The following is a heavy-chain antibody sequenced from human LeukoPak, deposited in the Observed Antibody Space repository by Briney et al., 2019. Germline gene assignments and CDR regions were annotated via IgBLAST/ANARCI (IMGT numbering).Heavy chain of an antibody. J-gene: IGHJ4*02. CDR2: IYYSGST. V-gene: IGHV4-59*01. Sequence: PSETLSLTCTVSGGSISSYYWSWIRQPPGKGLEWIGYIYYSGSTNYNPSLKSRVTISVDTSKNQFSLKLSSVTAADTALYYCARVGRRDGYSLALYYFDYWGQGTLVTVSS. D-gene: IGHD5-24*01. CDR1: GGSISSYY. CDR3: ARVGRRDGYSLALYYFDY.